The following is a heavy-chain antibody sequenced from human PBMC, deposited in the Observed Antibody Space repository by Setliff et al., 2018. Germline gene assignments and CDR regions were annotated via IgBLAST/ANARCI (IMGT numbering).Heavy chain of an antibody. CDR1: GYSFSRYW. CDR3: ARHAVPYYDSSNDAFDI. V-gene: IGHV5-51*01. D-gene: IGHD3-22*01. J-gene: IGHJ3*02. Sequence: PGGSLKISCKGSGYSFSRYWIGWVRQMPGKGLEWMGIIYPDDSDTRYSPSFQGRVTISADKSISTAYLQWSSLKASDTAMYYCARHAVPYYDSSNDAFDIWGQGAMVTVSS. CDR2: IYPDDSDT.